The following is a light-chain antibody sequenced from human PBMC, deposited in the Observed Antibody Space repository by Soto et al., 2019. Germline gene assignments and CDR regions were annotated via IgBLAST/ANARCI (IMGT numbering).Light chain of an antibody. J-gene: IGLJ1*01. CDR2: EVN. CDR3: SSYTSSSVYV. V-gene: IGLV2-14*01. Sequence: QSVLTQPASVSGSPGQSITISCTGTSSDVGGYNYVSWYQQHPGKAPKLMIYEVNNRPSGVSNRFSGSKSGNTASLTISGLQAEDEADYYCSSYTSSSVYVFGTGTKVTVL. CDR1: SSDVGGYNY.